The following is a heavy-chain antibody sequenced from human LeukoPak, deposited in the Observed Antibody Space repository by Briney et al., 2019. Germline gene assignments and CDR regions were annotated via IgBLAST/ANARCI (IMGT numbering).Heavy chain of an antibody. V-gene: IGHV3-23*01. CDR3: AKGDSTAAGIHKYYFDY. CDR1: GFTFSSYA. CDR2: ISGSSGST. D-gene: IGHD6-13*01. Sequence: GGSLRLSCAASGFTFSSYAMSWVRPAPGKGLEWVSAISGSSGSTYYADSVKGRFTISRDNSKNTLYLQMNSLRAEDTAVYYCAKGDSTAAGIHKYYFDYWGQGTLVTVSS. J-gene: IGHJ4*02.